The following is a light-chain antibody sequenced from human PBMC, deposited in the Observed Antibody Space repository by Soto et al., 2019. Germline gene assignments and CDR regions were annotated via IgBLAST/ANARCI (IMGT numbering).Light chain of an antibody. CDR1: QSISIF. CDR2: TAS. J-gene: IGKJ5*01. V-gene: IGKV1-39*01. CDR3: QQYNSYPIT. Sequence: DIQMTQSPSSLSASVGDRVTITCRASQSISIFLNWYQQKPGKAPKLLMYTASSLQSGVPSRFSGSGSGTDFTLTISSLQPDDFATYYCQQYNSYPITFGQGTRLEIK.